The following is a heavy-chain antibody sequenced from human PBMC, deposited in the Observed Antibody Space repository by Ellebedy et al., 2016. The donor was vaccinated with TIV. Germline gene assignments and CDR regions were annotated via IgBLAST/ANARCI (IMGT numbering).Heavy chain of an antibody. CDR1: GLTFSSHA. Sequence: PGGSLRLSCAASGLTFSSHAMSWVRQAPGKGLEWVSAISGSGGSTYYADSVKGRFTIPRYNSKNTLYLQMNSLRAEDTAVYYCAKDPGGYFYYGMDVWGQGTTVTVSS. J-gene: IGHJ6*02. D-gene: IGHD6-13*01. V-gene: IGHV3-23*01. CDR2: ISGSGGST. CDR3: AKDPGGYFYYGMDV.